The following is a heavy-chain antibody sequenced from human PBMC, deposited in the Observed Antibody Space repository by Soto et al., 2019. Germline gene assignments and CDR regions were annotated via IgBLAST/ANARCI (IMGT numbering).Heavy chain of an antibody. CDR3: ARANYGDYGGWCDP. V-gene: IGHV4-30-4*01. CDR2: IYYSGST. CDR1: GGSISSGDYY. D-gene: IGHD4-17*01. Sequence: QVQLQESGPGLVKPSQTLSLTCTVSGGSISSGDYYWRWIRQPPGKGLEWIGYIYYSGSTYYNPSLTRRVTISVDTSKNQFSLKLSSVTAADTAVYYCARANYGDYGGWCDPWGQGTLVTVSS. J-gene: IGHJ5*02.